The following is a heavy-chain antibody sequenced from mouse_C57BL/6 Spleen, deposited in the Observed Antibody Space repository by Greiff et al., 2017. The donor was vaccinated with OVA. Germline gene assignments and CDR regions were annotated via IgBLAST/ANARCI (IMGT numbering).Heavy chain of an antibody. Sequence: EVQLVESGPGLVKPSQSLSLTCSVTGYSITSGYYWNWLRQFPGNKLEWMGYISYDGSNNSNPSLKNRISITRDTSKNQIFLKLNSVTTEDTATYYCARDLGLGSAWFAYWGQGTLVTVSA. CDR3: ARDLGLGSAWFAY. V-gene: IGHV3-6*01. J-gene: IGHJ3*01. D-gene: IGHD3-1*01. CDR2: ISYDGSN. CDR1: GYSITSGYY.